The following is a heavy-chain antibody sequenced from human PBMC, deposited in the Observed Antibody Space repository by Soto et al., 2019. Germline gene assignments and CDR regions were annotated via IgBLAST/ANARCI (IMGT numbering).Heavy chain of an antibody. CDR2: IYTSGST. CDR1: GGSISSYY. J-gene: IGHJ2*01. Sequence: SETLSLTCTVSGGSISSYYWSWIRQPAGKGLEWIGRIYTSGSTNYNPSLKSRVTMSVDTSKNQFSLKLSSVTAADTAVYYCARXNYIVVVPAADYWYFDLWGRGTLVTVSS. CDR3: ARXNYIVVVPAADYWYFDL. D-gene: IGHD2-2*01. V-gene: IGHV4-4*07.